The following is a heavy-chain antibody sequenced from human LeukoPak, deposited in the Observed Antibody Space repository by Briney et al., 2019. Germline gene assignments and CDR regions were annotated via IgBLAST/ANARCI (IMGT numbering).Heavy chain of an antibody. Sequence: GASVKVSCKASGYTFTSQYIHWVRQAPGQGLEWMGIINPSGGSTSYAQKFQGRVTMTRDTSTSTVYMELSSLRSAHTAVYYCARHPGIVGGGAYYFDSWGQGTLVTVSS. CDR2: INPSGGST. V-gene: IGHV1-46*01. CDR1: GYTFTSQY. J-gene: IGHJ4*02. CDR3: ARHPGIVGGGAYYFDS. D-gene: IGHD3-22*01.